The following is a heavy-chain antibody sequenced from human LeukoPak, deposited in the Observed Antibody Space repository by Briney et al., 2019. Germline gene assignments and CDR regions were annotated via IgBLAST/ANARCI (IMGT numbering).Heavy chain of an antibody. CDR2: IKQDGSEK. V-gene: IGHV3-7*01. Sequence: PGGSLRLSCAASGFTFSTYWMGWVRQAPGKGLEWVANIKQDGSEKYYVDSVKGRFTISRDNAKNSLYLQMNSLRAEDTAVYYCARELSYDFWSGPLFDYWGQGTLVTVSS. CDR1: GFTFSTYW. D-gene: IGHD3-3*01. CDR3: ARELSYDFWSGPLFDY. J-gene: IGHJ4*02.